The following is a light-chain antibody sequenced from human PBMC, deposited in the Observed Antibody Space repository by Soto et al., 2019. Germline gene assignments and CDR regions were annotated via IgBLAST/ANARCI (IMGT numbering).Light chain of an antibody. CDR2: KAS. CDR3: QQYNSFPWT. J-gene: IGKJ1*01. V-gene: IGKV1-5*03. Sequence: DVQMTQSPSTLSASVGDRVTITFRASHSISSYLTWYQQKPGKAPKLLIYKASNLESGVPSRFSGSGSGTEFTLTISSLQPDDFAAYYCQQYNSFPWTFGQGTKVEIK. CDR1: HSISSY.